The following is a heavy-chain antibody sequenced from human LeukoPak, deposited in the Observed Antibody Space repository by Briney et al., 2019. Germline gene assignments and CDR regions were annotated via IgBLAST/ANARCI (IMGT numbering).Heavy chain of an antibody. V-gene: IGHV3-21*01. CDR1: GFTFSSYS. CDR2: ISSTSSYI. D-gene: IGHD2-2*01. Sequence: GGSLRLSCAASGFTFSSYSMNWVRQATAKGLEWFSSISSTSSYIYYADSVKGRFTISRDNAKNSLYLQMNSLRAEDTAVYYCARDPRYCSSTSCYPPHNLFDPWGQGTLVTVSS. J-gene: IGHJ5*02. CDR3: ARDPRYCSSTSCYPPHNLFDP.